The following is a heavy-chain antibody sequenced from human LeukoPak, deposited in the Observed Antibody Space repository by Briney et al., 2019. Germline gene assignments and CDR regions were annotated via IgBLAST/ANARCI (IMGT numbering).Heavy chain of an antibody. D-gene: IGHD3-22*01. Sequence: GGSLRLSCAASGFTFSRYWMTWVRQAPGKGLEWVANIKEDGSKKNYVDSVKGRFTISRDNAKNSLYLRMNSLRAEDTAVYYCATPLDYYDRSGYHQGGDWGQGTLVTVSS. J-gene: IGHJ4*02. CDR2: IKEDGSKK. CDR3: ATPLDYYDRSGYHQGGD. CDR1: GFTFSRYW. V-gene: IGHV3-7*03.